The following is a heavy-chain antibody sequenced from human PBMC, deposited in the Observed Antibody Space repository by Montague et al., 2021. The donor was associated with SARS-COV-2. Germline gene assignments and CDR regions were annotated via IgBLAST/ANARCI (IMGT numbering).Heavy chain of an antibody. D-gene: IGHD5-18*01. CDR1: GDSISSDNW. CDR2: IHHSGST. J-gene: IGHJ4*02. CDR3: ARVRFVDKARDSDC. V-gene: IGHV4-4*02. Sequence: SETLSLTCTVSGDSISSDNWWWTWLRQPPGKGLEWIGDIHHSGSTNYNPSLQSRVTISIDKSMNQFSLNLSSVTAADTAVYYCARVRFVDKARDSDCWGQGTLVTVSS.